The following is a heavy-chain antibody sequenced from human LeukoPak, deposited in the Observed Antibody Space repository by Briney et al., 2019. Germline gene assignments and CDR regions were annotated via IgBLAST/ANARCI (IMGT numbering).Heavy chain of an antibody. Sequence: ASVKVSCKASGYTFTSYGTSWVRQAPGQGLEWMGWISAYNGNTNYAQKLQGRVTMTTDTSTSTAYMELRSLRSDDTAVYYCAVAVVRDWFDPWGQGTLVTVSS. V-gene: IGHV1-18*01. CDR3: AVAVVRDWFDP. CDR1: GYTFTSYG. J-gene: IGHJ5*02. D-gene: IGHD6-6*01. CDR2: ISAYNGNT.